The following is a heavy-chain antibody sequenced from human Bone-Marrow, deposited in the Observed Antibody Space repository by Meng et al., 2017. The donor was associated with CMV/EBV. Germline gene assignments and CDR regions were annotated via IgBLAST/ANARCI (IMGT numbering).Heavy chain of an antibody. Sequence: ASVKVSCKASGYTFTSYGISWVRQAPGQGLEWMGWISAYNGNTNYAQKLQGRVTMTTDTSTSTAYMELRSLRSDDTAVYYCARVRSSGWNPNWFDPWGQGTLVTVSS. D-gene: IGHD6-19*01. CDR2: ISAYNGNT. CDR1: GYTFTSYG. V-gene: IGHV1-18*01. CDR3: ARVRSSGWNPNWFDP. J-gene: IGHJ5*02.